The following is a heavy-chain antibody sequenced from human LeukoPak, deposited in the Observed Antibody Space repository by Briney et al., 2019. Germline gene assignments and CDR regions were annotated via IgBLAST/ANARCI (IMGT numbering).Heavy chain of an antibody. D-gene: IGHD3-22*01. J-gene: IGHJ5*02. V-gene: IGHV4-31*03. CDR2: IYYSGST. Sequence: SETLSLTCTVSGGSISSGGYYWSWIRQHPGKSLEWIGYIYYSGSTYYNPSLKSRVTISVDTSKNQFSLKLSSVTAADTAVYYCARVPRYYYDSSGHEQNWFDPWGQGTLVTVSS. CDR1: GGSISSGGYY. CDR3: ARVPRYYYDSSGHEQNWFDP.